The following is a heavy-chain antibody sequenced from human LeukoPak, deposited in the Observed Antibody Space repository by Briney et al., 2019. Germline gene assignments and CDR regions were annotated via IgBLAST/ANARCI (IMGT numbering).Heavy chain of an antibody. J-gene: IGHJ5*02. CDR2: ISGSGAYT. CDR1: GITLSSYA. Sequence: GGSLRLSCAASGITLSSYAMSWVRQAPGKGLEWVSGISGSGAYTYYSDSVKGRFTISRDNSKNTLYLQMNSLRAEDTAVYYCAKGASSGWLLYWFDPWGQGTLVTDSS. V-gene: IGHV3-23*01. CDR3: AKGASSGWLLYWFDP. D-gene: IGHD6-19*01.